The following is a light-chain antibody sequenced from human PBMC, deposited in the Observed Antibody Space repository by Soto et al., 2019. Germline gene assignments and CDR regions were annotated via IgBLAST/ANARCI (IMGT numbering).Light chain of an antibody. V-gene: IGKV3-15*01. CDR2: GAS. J-gene: IGKJ3*01. Sequence: EIVMTQSPATLSVSPGERATLSCRASQSVSSNLAWYQQKPGQAPRLLIYGASTRATGIPARFSGSGSGTEFTLTISSLQSEDFAVYYCQQYNNWPPPQGFTLGTGTKVDIK. CDR3: QQYNNWPPPQGFT. CDR1: QSVSSN.